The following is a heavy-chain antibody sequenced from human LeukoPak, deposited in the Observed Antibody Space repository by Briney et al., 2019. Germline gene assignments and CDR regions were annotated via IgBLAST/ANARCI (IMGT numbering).Heavy chain of an antibody. CDR2: IYSGGST. Sequence: GGSLRLSCAASGFTVSSNYMSWVRQAPGKGLEWVSVIYSGGSTYYADSVKGRFTISRDNSKNALYLQMNSLRAEDTAVYYCAKDNYDILTGSTHYFDYWGQGTLVTVSS. V-gene: IGHV3-53*01. CDR1: GFTVSSNY. D-gene: IGHD3-9*01. J-gene: IGHJ4*02. CDR3: AKDNYDILTGSTHYFDY.